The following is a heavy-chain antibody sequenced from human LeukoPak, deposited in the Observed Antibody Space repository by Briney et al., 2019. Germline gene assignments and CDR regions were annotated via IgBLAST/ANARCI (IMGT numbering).Heavy chain of an antibody. D-gene: IGHD2-2*01. CDR1: GFTFSDYY. J-gene: IGHJ6*02. V-gene: IGHV3-11*01. Sequence: GGSLRLSCAASGFTFSDYYMSWIRQAPGKGLEWVSYISSSGSTIYYADSVKGRFTISRDNAKNSLYLQMNSLRAEDTAVYYCASEPYCSSTSCYRLTPDHYYYGMDVWGQGTTVTVSS. CDR2: ISSSGSTI. CDR3: ASEPYCSSTSCYRLTPDHYYYGMDV.